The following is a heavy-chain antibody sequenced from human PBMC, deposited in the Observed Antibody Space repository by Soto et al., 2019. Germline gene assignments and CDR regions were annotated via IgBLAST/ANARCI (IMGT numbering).Heavy chain of an antibody. CDR2: ISRSSSYT. CDR1: GFTFSDYY. D-gene: IGHD3-22*01. CDR3: ARDFGQNYYDSSGYGMDV. J-gene: IGHJ6*02. Sequence: PGGSLRLSCAASGFTFSDYYMSWIRQAPGKGLEWVSYISRSSSYTNYADSVKGRFTISRDNAKNSLYLQMNSLRAEDTAVYYCARDFGQNYYDSSGYGMDVWGQGTTVTVSS. V-gene: IGHV3-11*06.